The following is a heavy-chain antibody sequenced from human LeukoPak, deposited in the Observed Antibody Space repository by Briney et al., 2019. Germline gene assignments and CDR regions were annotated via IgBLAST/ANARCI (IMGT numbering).Heavy chain of an antibody. D-gene: IGHD6-19*01. CDR3: ARDRSSGWYDY. CDR2: ITGSSSYI. J-gene: IGHJ4*02. CDR1: GFTFSTYS. Sequence: PGGSLRLSCAASGFTFSTYSVNWVRQAPGKGLEWVSSITGSSSYIYYADSMKGRFTISRDNAKNSLYLQMSSLRAEDTAVYYCARDRSSGWYDYWGQGTLVTVSS. V-gene: IGHV3-21*01.